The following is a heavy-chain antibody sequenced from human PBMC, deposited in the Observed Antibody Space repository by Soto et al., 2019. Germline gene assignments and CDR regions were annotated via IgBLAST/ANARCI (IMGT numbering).Heavy chain of an antibody. V-gene: IGHV3-73*01. CDR3: TRIPTGPQH. J-gene: IGHJ1*01. CDR2: IRSKANSYAT. Sequence: LRLSCAASGFTFSGSAMHWVRQASGKGLEWVGRIRSKANSYATAYAASVKGRFTISRDDSKNTAYLQMNSLKTEDTAVYYCTRIPTGPQHWGQGNLVTAPQ. CDR1: GFTFSGSA.